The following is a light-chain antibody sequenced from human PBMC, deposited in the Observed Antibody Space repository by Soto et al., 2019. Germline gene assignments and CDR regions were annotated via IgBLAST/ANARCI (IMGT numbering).Light chain of an antibody. CDR2: KAS. Sequence: DIQMTQSPSTLSASVGDRVTITCRASQSISSWLAWYQQKPGKAPKLLIYKASSLESGVPPRFSRSGSGTEFTLTISRLQPDDFANYYCQQYNSYWTFGQGNKVEIK. CDR1: QSISSW. CDR3: QQYNSYWT. V-gene: IGKV1-5*03. J-gene: IGKJ1*01.